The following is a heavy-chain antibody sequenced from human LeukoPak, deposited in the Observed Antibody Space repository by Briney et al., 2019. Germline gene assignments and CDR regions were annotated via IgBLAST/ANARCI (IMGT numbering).Heavy chain of an antibody. CDR2: ISSTGGTT. D-gene: IGHD1-1*01. CDR3: AKSPATARTGRVYYYYYMDV. CDR1: GITFSSYG. V-gene: IGHV3-23*01. Sequence: PGGTLRLSCAASGITFSSYGMSWVRQAPGKGLEWVSSISSTGGTTYYADSVKGRFTISRDNSKNTLYLQMNSLRAEDTAVYYCAKSPATARTGRVYYYYYMDVWGKGTTVTVSS. J-gene: IGHJ6*03.